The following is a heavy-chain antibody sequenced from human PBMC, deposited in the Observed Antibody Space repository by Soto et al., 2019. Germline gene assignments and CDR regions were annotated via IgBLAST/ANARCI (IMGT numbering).Heavy chain of an antibody. CDR1: GYTFTSYY. Sequence: GASVKGSCKASGYTFTSYYMHWVRQKHGQGLEWMGIINPSGGSTSYAQKFQGRFTISRDSSKNTVSLEMTSLRAEDTAVYYCAKGGRQWLVTSDFNYWGQGALVTVSS. D-gene: IGHD6-19*01. J-gene: IGHJ4*02. CDR2: INPSGGST. V-gene: IGHV1-46*01. CDR3: AKGGRQWLVTSDFNY.